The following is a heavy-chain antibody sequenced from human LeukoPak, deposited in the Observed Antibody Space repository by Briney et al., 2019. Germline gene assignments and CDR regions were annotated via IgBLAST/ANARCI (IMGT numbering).Heavy chain of an antibody. CDR1: GYTFTGYH. J-gene: IGHJ3*01. CDR3: ARGSSGWTFDAFDL. D-gene: IGHD6-19*01. V-gene: IGHV1-2*02. CDR2: IDPSRGGS. Sequence: AAVKVSCQASGYTFTGYHLHWVRQAPGQGGGWMGWIDPSRGGSKDAQKFQGRVTMTRDTSISTAYMERSRLRSDDTAVYYCARGSSGWTFDAFDLWGQGTMVTVSS.